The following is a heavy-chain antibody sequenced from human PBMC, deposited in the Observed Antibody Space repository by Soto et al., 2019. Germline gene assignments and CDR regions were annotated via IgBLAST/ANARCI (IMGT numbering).Heavy chain of an antibody. CDR2: IYYSGST. V-gene: IGHV4-31*03. D-gene: IGHD2-15*01. CDR1: GGSISSGGYY. Sequence: SETLSLTCTVSGGSISSGGYYWSWIRQHPGKGLEWIGYIYYSGSTYYNPSLKSRVTISVDTSKNQFSLKLSSVTAADTAVYYCGRDAPLGWYDYLGQGTLVTVSS. J-gene: IGHJ4*02. CDR3: GRDAPLGWYDY.